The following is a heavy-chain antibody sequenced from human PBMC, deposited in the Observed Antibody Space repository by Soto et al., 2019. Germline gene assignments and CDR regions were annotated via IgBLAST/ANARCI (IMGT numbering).Heavy chain of an antibody. CDR3: ARPLMPNYYYYGMDV. V-gene: IGHV5-10-1*01. D-gene: IGHD2-2*01. CDR2: IDPSDSYT. CDR1: GYSFTSYW. J-gene: IGHJ6*02. Sequence: SLKISCKGSGYSFTSYWISWVRQMPGKGLEWMGRIDPSDSYTNYSPSFQGHVTISADKSISTAYLQWSSLKAPDTAMYYCARPLMPNYYYYGMDVWGQGTTVTVSS.